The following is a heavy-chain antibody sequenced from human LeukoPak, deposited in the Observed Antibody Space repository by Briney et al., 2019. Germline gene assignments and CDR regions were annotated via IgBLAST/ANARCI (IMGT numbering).Heavy chain of an antibody. J-gene: IGHJ4*02. D-gene: IGHD6-19*01. CDR3: AKDTSHWLVSPVDY. CDR2: IWYDGSNK. CDR1: GFTFNNYG. V-gene: IGHV3-33*06. Sequence: GGSLRLSCAASGFTFNNYGMHWVRQAPGKGLEWVVLIWYDGSNKYYADSVKGRFIISRDNSKNTLYLQMNSLRAEDTAVYYCAKDTSHWLVSPVDYWGQGTLVTVSS.